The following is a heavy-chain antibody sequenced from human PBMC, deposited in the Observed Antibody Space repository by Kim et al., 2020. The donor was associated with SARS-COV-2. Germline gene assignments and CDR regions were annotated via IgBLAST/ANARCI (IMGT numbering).Heavy chain of an antibody. CDR3: ARTVAAAGNPLGYFDY. CDR1: GGSISSGSYY. Sequence: SETLSLTCTVSGGSISSGSYYWSWIRQPAGKGLEWIGRIYTSGSTNYNPSLKSRVTISVDTSKNQFSLKLSSVTAADTAVYYCARTVAAAGNPLGYFDYWGQGTLVTVSS. D-gene: IGHD6-13*01. J-gene: IGHJ4*02. CDR2: IYTSGST. V-gene: IGHV4-61*02.